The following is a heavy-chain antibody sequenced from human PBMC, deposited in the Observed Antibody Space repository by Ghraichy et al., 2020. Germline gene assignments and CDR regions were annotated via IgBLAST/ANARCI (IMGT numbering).Heavy chain of an antibody. J-gene: IGHJ6*02. V-gene: IGHV3-23*01. CDR1: GFTFSSYA. D-gene: IGHD2/OR15-2a*01. CDR2: ISGSGGST. CDR3: SKPNSPSVDPYGMDV. Sequence: GGSLRLSCAASGFTFSSYAMTWVRQAPGKGLEWVSAISGSGGSTYYADSVKGRFTISRDNSMNTLYLQMNSLRAEDTAVYYCSKPNSPSVDPYGMDVWGQGTTVTVSS.